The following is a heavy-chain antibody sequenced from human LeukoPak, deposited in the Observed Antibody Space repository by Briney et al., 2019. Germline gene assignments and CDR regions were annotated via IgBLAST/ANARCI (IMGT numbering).Heavy chain of an antibody. D-gene: IGHD1-14*01. Sequence: GASVKVSCKTSGYPFTTWEINWVRQAAGQGLEWMGWVHPNSGNTAYAQKFQGRVTMTRDISISTAYMELSGLRFDGTAVYFCARGPRNDPWGQGTLVTVSS. CDR1: GYPFTTWE. V-gene: IGHV1-8*01. CDR3: ARGPRNDP. J-gene: IGHJ5*02. CDR2: VHPNSGNT.